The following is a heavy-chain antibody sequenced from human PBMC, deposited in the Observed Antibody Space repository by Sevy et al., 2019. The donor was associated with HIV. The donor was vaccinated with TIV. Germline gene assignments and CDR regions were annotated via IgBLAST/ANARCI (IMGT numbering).Heavy chain of an antibody. V-gene: IGHV3-21*01. CDR1: GFTFSSYS. CDR3: ARGVDRATMIVVADDFDY. D-gene: IGHD3-22*01. Sequence: GGSLRLSCAASGFTFSSYSMNWVRQAPGKGLEWVSSISSSSSYIYYADSVKGRFTISRDNAKNSLYLQMNSLRAEDTAVYYCARGVDRATMIVVADDFDYWAREPWSPSPQ. J-gene: IGHJ4*02. CDR2: ISSSSSYI.